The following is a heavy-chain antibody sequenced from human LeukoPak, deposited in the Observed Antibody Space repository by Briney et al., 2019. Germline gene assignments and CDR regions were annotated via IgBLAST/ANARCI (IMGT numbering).Heavy chain of an antibody. CDR2: IYPGDSDT. V-gene: IGHV5-51*01. D-gene: IGHD4-11*01. CDR3: ARRDLTKYFFDY. CDR1: GYSFTTYW. Sequence: GESLKISCKGSGYSFTTYWIAWVRQMPGKGLEWMGIIYPGDSDTRYSPSFQGQVTISADKSINTAYLQWSSLKASDTATYFCARRDLTKYFFDYWGQGTLVTVSS. J-gene: IGHJ4*02.